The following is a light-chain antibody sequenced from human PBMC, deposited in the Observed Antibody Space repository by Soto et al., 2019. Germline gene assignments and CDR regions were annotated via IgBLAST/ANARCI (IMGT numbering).Light chain of an antibody. Sequence: EIVLTQSPGPLSFSPGERATLSCRASQSVSSSYLAWYQQKPGQAPRLLIYGASSRATRIPDRFSGSGSGPDFTLTISILEPEDFAVYYCQQYGSSPWTFGQGTQVEIK. CDR1: QSVSSSY. V-gene: IGKV3-20*01. CDR3: QQYGSSPWT. J-gene: IGKJ1*01. CDR2: GAS.